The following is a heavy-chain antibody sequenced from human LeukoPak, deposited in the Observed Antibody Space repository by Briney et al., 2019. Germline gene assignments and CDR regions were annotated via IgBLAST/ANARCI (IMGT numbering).Heavy chain of an antibody. CDR1: GFTFSSYW. Sequence: GGSLRLSCAASGFTFSSYWMSWVRQAPGKGLEWVANIKQDGSEKYYVDSVKGRFTISRDNAKNSLYLQMNSLRAEDTAVYYCAKDRSVTYYDFWSGYLDHYFDYWGQGTLVTVSS. V-gene: IGHV3-7*01. J-gene: IGHJ4*02. CDR3: AKDRSVTYYDFWSGYLDHYFDY. D-gene: IGHD3-3*01. CDR2: IKQDGSEK.